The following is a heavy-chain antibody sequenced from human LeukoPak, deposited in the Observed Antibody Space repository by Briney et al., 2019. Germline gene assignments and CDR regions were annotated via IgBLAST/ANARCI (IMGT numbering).Heavy chain of an antibody. CDR2: IYPGDSDT. CDR3: ARQADHYDTRHIDY. Sequence: GESLKISCRGSGYSFASYWIGWVRQMPGKGLEWMGIIYPGDSDTRYSPSFQGQVTISADKSISTAYLQWSSLKASDTAMYYCARQADHYDTRHIDYWGQGTLVIVSS. D-gene: IGHD3-22*01. V-gene: IGHV5-51*01. CDR1: GYSFASYW. J-gene: IGHJ4*02.